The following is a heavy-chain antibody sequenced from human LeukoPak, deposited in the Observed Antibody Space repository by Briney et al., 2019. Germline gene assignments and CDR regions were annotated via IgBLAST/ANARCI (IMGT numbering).Heavy chain of an antibody. CDR1: GYTFSDYY. D-gene: IGHD2/OR15-2a*01. Sequence: ASVKVSCKASGYTFSDYYMHWVRQAPGQGLEWMAWINPNSGATTYAQKFQGRVTLTKDTSINTPYMELSRLTSDDTAMYYCAREANSWYHSWGQGTLVTVSS. V-gene: IGHV1-2*02. J-gene: IGHJ4*02. CDR2: INPNSGAT. CDR3: AREANSWYHS.